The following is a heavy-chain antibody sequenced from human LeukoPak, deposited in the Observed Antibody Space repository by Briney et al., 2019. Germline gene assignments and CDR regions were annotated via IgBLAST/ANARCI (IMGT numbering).Heavy chain of an antibody. CDR3: ARPRWGD. CDR1: LVTFSNPC. Sequence: GGSLRLSCAASLVTFSNPCMRCARQAPGKGLEWVANMKPDGSEKYYVDSVKGRFTISRDNAKKTLYLQMNNLRAEDTAVYYCARPRWGDWGQGTLVTVSS. V-gene: IGHV3-7*01. J-gene: IGHJ4*02. D-gene: IGHD3-16*01. CDR2: MKPDGSEK.